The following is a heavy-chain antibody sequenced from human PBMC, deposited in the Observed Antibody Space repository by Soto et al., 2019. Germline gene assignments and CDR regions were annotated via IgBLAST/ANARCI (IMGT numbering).Heavy chain of an antibody. D-gene: IGHD6-13*01. CDR1: GVSISSGDYY. CDR2: IYYSGST. CDR3: AVAAAGNWFDP. J-gene: IGHJ5*02. V-gene: IGHV4-30-4*01. Sequence: PSETLSLTCTVSGVSISSGDYYWSWIRQPPGKGLEWIGYIYYSGSTYYNPSLKSRVTISVDTSKNQFSLKLSSVTAADTAVYYCAVAAAGNWFDPWGQGTLVTVSS.